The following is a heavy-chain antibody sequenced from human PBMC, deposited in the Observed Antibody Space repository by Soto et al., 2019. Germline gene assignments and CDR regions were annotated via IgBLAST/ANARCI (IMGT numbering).Heavy chain of an antibody. CDR2: IYYSGST. V-gene: IGHV4-30-4*01. J-gene: IGHJ4*02. Sequence: LSLTCAVSGGSISSGDYYWSWIRQPPGKGLEWIGYIYYSGSTNYNPSLKSRVTISVDTSKNQFSLKLSSVTAADTAVYYCASIDSSGYYSGDFEYWGKGTLVTVSP. D-gene: IGHD3-22*01. CDR1: GGSISSGDYY. CDR3: ASIDSSGYYSGDFEY.